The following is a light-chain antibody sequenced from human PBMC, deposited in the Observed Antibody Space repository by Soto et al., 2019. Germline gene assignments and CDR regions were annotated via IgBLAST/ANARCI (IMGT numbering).Light chain of an antibody. CDR3: QQYGRSGT. CDR2: GAS. Sequence: EVVLTQSPATLSLSPGEGATLSCRVSQSISSSYLSWYQQRPGQAPRLLIYGASTRATGIPARFSGSGSGTDFTLTISRLEPEDFAVYYCQQYGRSGTFGQGTKVDIK. J-gene: IGKJ1*01. V-gene: IGKV3-20*01. CDR1: QSISSSY.